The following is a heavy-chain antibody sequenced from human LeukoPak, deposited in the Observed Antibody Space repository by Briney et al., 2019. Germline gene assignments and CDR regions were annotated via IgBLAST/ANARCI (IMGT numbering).Heavy chain of an antibody. J-gene: IGHJ2*01. Sequence: GGSLRLSCAASGFTFSSYAMSWVRQAPGKGLEWVSAISGSGGSTHYADSVKGRFTISRDNSKNTLYLQMNGLRAEDTALYYCARDPRGYSYGYWYFDLWGRGTLVTVSS. CDR1: GFTFSSYA. D-gene: IGHD5-18*01. V-gene: IGHV3-23*01. CDR3: ARDPRGYSYGYWYFDL. CDR2: ISGSGGST.